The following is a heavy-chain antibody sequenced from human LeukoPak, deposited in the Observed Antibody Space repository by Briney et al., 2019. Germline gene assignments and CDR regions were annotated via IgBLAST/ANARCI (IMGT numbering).Heavy chain of an antibody. Sequence: SETLSLTCTVSGGPISYYYWSWIRQPPGKGLEWIGYIYYSGSTSYNPSLKSRVTMSVATSESQFSLKLSSVTAADTAVYYCARDQGDAYGELDYWGQGTLVTVSS. V-gene: IGHV4-59*01. CDR1: GGPISYYY. D-gene: IGHD5-24*01. CDR2: IYYSGST. CDR3: ARDQGDAYGELDY. J-gene: IGHJ4*02.